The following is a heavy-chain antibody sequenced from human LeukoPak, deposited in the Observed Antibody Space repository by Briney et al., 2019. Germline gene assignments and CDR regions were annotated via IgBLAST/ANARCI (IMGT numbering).Heavy chain of an antibody. CDR3: ARGRVDTAMEDYFDY. CDR2: ISSSSSYI. Sequence: GGSLRLSCAAPGLTFSSYGMSWVRQAPGKGLEWVSSISSSSSYIYYADSVKGRFTISRDNAKNSLYLQMNSLRAEDTAVYYCARGRVDTAMEDYFDYWGQGTLVTVSS. D-gene: IGHD5-18*01. V-gene: IGHV3-21*01. J-gene: IGHJ4*02. CDR1: GLTFSSYG.